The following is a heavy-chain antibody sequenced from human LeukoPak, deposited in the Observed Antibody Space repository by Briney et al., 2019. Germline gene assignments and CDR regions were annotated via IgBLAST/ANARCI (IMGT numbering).Heavy chain of an antibody. V-gene: IGHV1-8*01. CDR2: MNPNSGNT. J-gene: IGHJ5*02. Sequence: ASVKVSCKASGYTFTSYDINWVRQATGQELEWMGWMNPNSGNTGYAQKFQGRVTMTRNTSISTAYMELSSLRSKDTAVYYCARGLVAAAGNGINWFDPWGQGTLVTVSS. CDR3: ARGLVAAAGNGINWFDP. CDR1: GYTFTSYD. D-gene: IGHD6-13*01.